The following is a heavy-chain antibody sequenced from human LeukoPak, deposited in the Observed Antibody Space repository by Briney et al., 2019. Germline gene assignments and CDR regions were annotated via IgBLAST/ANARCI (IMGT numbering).Heavy chain of an antibody. CDR3: AKPYGTRGVIIKYFGY. V-gene: IGHV3-23*01. J-gene: IGHJ4*02. Sequence: GGSLRLSCAASEFTFSSYDMSWVRQAPGKGLEWVSVISGSGGSIYYTDSVKGRFTISRDNSKNTLYLQMNSLRAEDTAVYYCAKPYGTRGVIIKYFGYWGQGALVTVSS. CDR2: ISGSGGSI. D-gene: IGHD3-10*01. CDR1: EFTFSSYD.